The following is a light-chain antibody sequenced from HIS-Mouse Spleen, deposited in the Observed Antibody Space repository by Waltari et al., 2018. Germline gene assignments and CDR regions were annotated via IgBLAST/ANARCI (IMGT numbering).Light chain of an antibody. J-gene: IGLJ2*01. CDR1: ALPKQY. Sequence: SYELTQQPSVSVSPGQTARITCSGDALPKQYASWYQQKSGQAPVLVIYEDSKRPSGIPERFSGSSSGTMATLTISGAQVEDEADYYCYSTDSSGNHRVFGGGTKLTVL. CDR3: YSTDSSGNHRV. CDR2: EDS. V-gene: IGLV3-10*01.